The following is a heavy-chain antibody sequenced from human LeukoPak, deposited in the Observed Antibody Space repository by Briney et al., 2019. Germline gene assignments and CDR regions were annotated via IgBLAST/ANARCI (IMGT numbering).Heavy chain of an antibody. Sequence: PGGTLRLSCAASGFTFTTYGMTWVRQAPGMGLEWVSGISGSGGTTYYADSLKGRFTISRDNSKNTLYLQMNSLKGDDTAVYYCAKDSAFYYIDVWGKGTTVIISS. D-gene: IGHD3-10*01. CDR3: AKDSAFYYIDV. CDR1: GFTFTTYG. V-gene: IGHV3-23*01. CDR2: ISGSGGTT. J-gene: IGHJ6*03.